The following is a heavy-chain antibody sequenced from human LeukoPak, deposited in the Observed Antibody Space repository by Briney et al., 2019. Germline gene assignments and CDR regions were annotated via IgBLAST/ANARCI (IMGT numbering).Heavy chain of an antibody. CDR2: IWYDGSNK. Sequence: GRSLRLSCAASGFTFSSYGMHWVRQAPGKGLEWVAVIWYDGSNKYYADSVKGRFTISRDNSKNTLYLQMNSLRAEDTAAYYCARDLRGRYGSGSPSGFHPSHWGQGTLVTVSS. CDR1: GFTFSSYG. V-gene: IGHV3-33*01. CDR3: ARDLRGRYGSGSPSGFHPSH. J-gene: IGHJ4*02. D-gene: IGHD3-10*01.